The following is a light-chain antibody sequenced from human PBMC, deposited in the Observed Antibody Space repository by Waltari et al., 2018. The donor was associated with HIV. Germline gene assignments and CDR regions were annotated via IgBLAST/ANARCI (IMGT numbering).Light chain of an antibody. CDR2: DDT. CDR1: KCGNRY. V-gene: IGLV3-1*01. CDR3: LAWDSSTVI. Sequence: SYELTQPPSVSVSPGQTATITRAGYKCGNRYVCWYEQKPGQSPLLVIYDDTKRPSGIPERFSGSNSVNTATLTISGTQAVDEADYYCLAWDSSTVIFGGGTRLTVL. J-gene: IGLJ2*01.